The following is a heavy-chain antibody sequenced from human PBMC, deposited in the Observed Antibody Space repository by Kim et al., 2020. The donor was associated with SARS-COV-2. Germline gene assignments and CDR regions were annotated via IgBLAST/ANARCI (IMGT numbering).Heavy chain of an antibody. Sequence: GGSLRLSCAASGFTFSSYAMSWVRQAPGKGLEWVSAISGSGGSTYYADSVKGRFTISRDNSKNTLYLQMNSLRAEDTAVYYCAKAQTKVPWGKYGMDVWGQRTTVTVSS. V-gene: IGHV3-23*01. CDR2: ISGSGGST. CDR1: GFTFSSYA. CDR3: AKAQTKVPWGKYGMDV. J-gene: IGHJ6*02. D-gene: IGHD7-27*01.